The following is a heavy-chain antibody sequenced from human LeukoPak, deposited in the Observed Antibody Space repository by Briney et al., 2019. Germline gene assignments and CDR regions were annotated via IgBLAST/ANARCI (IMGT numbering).Heavy chain of an antibody. J-gene: IGHJ4*02. Sequence: GGSLRLSCAASGFTFSGYAMHWARQAPGKGLEYVSAISDNGGSTNYANSVKGRFTISRANSKNTVYLQMGSLRPEDMAVYYCARGVGYFDSTGYFMYYFDYWGQGALVTVSS. CDR3: ARGVGYFDSTGYFMYYFDY. CDR1: GFTFSGYA. V-gene: IGHV3-64*01. CDR2: ISDNGGST. D-gene: IGHD3-22*01.